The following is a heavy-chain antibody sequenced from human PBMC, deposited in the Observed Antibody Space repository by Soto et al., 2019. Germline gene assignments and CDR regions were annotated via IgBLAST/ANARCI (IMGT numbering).Heavy chain of an antibody. CDR3: ASLTSWSQEYYYGMGV. J-gene: IGHJ6*02. V-gene: IGHV4-31*03. CDR1: GGSFSSDSFI. CDR2: INYSGTT. D-gene: IGHD2-2*01. Sequence: SETLSLTCSVSGGSFSSDSFIWSWVRQFPGKGLEWIGYINYSGTTYYNPSLRSRITMSVDTSKNQFSLNLSSVTAADTAVYYCASLTSWSQEYYYGMGVWGQGTTVTVSS.